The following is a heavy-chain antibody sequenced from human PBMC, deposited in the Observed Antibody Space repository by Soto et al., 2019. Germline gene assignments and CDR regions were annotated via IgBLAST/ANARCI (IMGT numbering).Heavy chain of an antibody. CDR2: ISAYNGNT. V-gene: IGHV1-18*01. Sequence: QVQLVQSGAEVKKPGASVKVSCKASGYTFTSYGISWVRQAPGQGLEWMGWISAYNGNTNYAQKLQGRVTMTTDTSTSTAYMELRSLRSDDTAVYYCARIETPPTSYYYYYYMDVWGKGTTVTVSS. CDR1: GYTFTSYG. J-gene: IGHJ6*03. CDR3: ARIETPPTSYYYYYYMDV.